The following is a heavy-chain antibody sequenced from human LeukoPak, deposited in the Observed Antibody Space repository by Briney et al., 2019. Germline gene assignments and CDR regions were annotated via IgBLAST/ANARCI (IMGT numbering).Heavy chain of an antibody. CDR3: ARQYSSGWYGWFDP. V-gene: IGHV4-61*05. Sequence: SETLSLTCTVSGGSISSSSYYWGWIRQPPGKGLEWIGYIYYSGSTNYNPSLKSRLSMSVDTSKNQFSLKLSSVTAADTAVYYCARQYSSGWYGWFDPWGQGTLVTVSS. CDR1: GGSISSSSYY. CDR2: IYYSGST. D-gene: IGHD6-19*01. J-gene: IGHJ5*02.